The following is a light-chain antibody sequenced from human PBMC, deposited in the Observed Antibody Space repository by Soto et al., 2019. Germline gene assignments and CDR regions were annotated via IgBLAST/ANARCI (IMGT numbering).Light chain of an antibody. J-gene: IGKJ1*01. CDR1: QSVSSN. V-gene: IGKV3-15*01. CDR3: QQYNSWPRT. Sequence: AVLTQSPGTISIFSGRASQSVSSNLAWYQQKPGQAPRLLIYGASTRVTGIPARFSGSGSGTEFTLTISSLQSEDFAVYSCQQYNSWPRTFGQGTNVDIK. CDR2: GAS.